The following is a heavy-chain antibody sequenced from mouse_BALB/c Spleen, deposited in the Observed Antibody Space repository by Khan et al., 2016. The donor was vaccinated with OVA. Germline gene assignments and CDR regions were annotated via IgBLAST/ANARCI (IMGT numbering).Heavy chain of an antibody. Sequence: VALVESGGGLVKPGGSLKLSCAASGFTFSAYIMSWVRQPPAKSLDWVASISIGGTTFYPDSVKGRFTISRDDARKILYLHMSSLRSADTAHYNCDIEDPMITTWFAYWGLGTLVTVAA. CDR1: GFTFSAYI. J-gene: IGHJ3*01. D-gene: IGHD2-4*01. CDR2: ISIGGTT. V-gene: IGHV5-6-5*01. CDR3: DIEDPMITTWFAY.